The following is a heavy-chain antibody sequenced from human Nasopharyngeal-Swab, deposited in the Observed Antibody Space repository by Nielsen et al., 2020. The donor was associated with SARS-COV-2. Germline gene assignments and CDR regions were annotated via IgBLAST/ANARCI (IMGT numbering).Heavy chain of an antibody. CDR1: GFTFSDYY. V-gene: IGHV3-11*04. J-gene: IGHJ3*02. D-gene: IGHD2-2*01. CDR3: ARDGGRGPYIVVVPAVDAFDI. Sequence: GGSLRLSCAASGFTFSDYYMSWIRQAPGKGLEWVSYISSSGSTIYYADSVKGRFTISRDNAKNSLYLQMNSLRAEDTAVYYCARDGGRGPYIVVVPAVDAFDIWGQGTMVTVSS. CDR2: ISSSGSTI.